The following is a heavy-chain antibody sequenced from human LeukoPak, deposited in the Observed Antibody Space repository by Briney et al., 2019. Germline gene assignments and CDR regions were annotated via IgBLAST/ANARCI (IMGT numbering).Heavy chain of an antibody. CDR3: ARDTAHDY. V-gene: IGHV3-30-3*01. CDR2: ISYDGSNK. Sequence: HAAGTLRLSCAASGFTFSSYALHWVRQPPGKGLERVAVISYDGSNKYYADPVKGRFTISRDNSKNTLYLQMNSLRAEDTAVYYCARDTAHDYWGQGTLVTVSS. CDR1: GFTFSSYA. J-gene: IGHJ4*02. D-gene: IGHD5-18*01.